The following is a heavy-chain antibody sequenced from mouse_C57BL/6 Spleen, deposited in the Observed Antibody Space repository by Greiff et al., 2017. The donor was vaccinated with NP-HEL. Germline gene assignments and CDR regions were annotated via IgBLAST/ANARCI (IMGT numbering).Heavy chain of an antibody. CDR2: IHPNSGST. V-gene: IGHV1-64*01. CDR1: GYTFTSYW. D-gene: IGHD2-1*01. Sequence: QVQLQQPGAELVKPGASVKLSCKASGYTFTSYWMHWVKQRPGQGLEWIGMIHPNSGSTNYNEKFKSKATLTVDKSYSTAYMQLSSLTSEDSAVYYCARGGYYGNFYFDYWGQGTTLTVSS. CDR3: ARGGYYGNFYFDY. J-gene: IGHJ2*01.